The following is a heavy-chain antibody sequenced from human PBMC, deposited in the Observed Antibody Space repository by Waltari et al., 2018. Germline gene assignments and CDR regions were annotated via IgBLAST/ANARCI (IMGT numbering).Heavy chain of an antibody. J-gene: IGHJ2*01. CDR3: ATAYCGGDCYLWYFDL. Sequence: QVQLVQSGAEVKKPGAPVKVSCKASGGPFTSHAITWVRQAPGQGLEGMGGIIPIFGTANYAQKFQGRVTITADESTSTAYMELSSLRSEDTAVYYCATAYCGGDCYLWYFDLWGRGTLVTVSS. D-gene: IGHD2-21*01. CDR1: GGPFTSHA. V-gene: IGHV1-69*01. CDR2: IIPIFGTA.